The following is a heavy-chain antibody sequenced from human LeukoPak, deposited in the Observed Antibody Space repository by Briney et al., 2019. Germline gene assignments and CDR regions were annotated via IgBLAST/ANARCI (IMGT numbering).Heavy chain of an antibody. J-gene: IGHJ4*02. V-gene: IGHV4-39*07. CDR3: ATDSGWLGGQRFDY. CDR1: GDSLTNTNYL. D-gene: IGHD3-10*01. CDR2: IAYTGRT. Sequence: PSETLSLTCAVSGDSLTNTNYLWAWIRQPPGKGLEWIATIAYTGRTYYTPSLRSRVTISQDTSENKFSLILTSVTAADTAMYYCATDSGWLGGQRFDYWGQGTLVPVSS.